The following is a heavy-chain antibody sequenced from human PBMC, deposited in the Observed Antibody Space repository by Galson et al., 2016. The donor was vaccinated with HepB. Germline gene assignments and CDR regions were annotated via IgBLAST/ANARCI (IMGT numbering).Heavy chain of an antibody. CDR2: INPIFRTP. CDR1: GGTISGYA. CDR3: ARARLTIFGVISAYYYAMDG. Sequence: SVKVSCKASGGTISGYAINWVRQAPGQGLEWMGGINPIFRTPSYAQKFQGRVTITADESTSTTSMELSSLRSDDTAVYYCARARLTIFGVISAYYYAMDGWCQGTTVTVSS. V-gene: IGHV1-69*13. D-gene: IGHD3-3*01. J-gene: IGHJ6*02.